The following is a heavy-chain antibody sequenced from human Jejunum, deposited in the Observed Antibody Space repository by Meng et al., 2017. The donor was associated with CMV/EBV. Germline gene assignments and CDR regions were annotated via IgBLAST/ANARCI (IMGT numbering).Heavy chain of an antibody. CDR2: IRSDGTL. CDR3: ARSGGYYEPYDN. J-gene: IGHJ4*02. CDR1: VFSLSTYG. V-gene: IGHV3-48*03. Sequence: ASVFSLSTYGLNWVRPPPRKGLEWVSYIRSDGTLSYAESVKGRLTISRSNTKDSLYLRMDSLGVDDTGVYYCARSGGYYEPYDNWGQGTRVTVSS. D-gene: IGHD1-26*01.